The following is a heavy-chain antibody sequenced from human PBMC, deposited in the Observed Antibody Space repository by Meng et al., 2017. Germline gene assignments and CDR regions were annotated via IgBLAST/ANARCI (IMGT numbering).Heavy chain of an antibody. CDR1: GFTLDDYG. D-gene: IGHD3-16*02. CDR3: ARDLSWRLRLGELSLSWFDY. CDR2: INWNGGST. J-gene: IGHJ4*02. Sequence: GESLKISCAASGFTLDDYGMSWVRQAPGKGLEWVSGINWNGGSTGYADSVKGRFTISRDNAKNSLYLQMNSLRAEDMALYYCARDLSWRLRLGELSLSWFDYWGQGTLVTVSS. V-gene: IGHV3-20*04.